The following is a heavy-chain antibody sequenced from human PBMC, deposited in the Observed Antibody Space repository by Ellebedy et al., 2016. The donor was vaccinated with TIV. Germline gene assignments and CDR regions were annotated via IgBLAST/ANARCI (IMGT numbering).Heavy chain of an antibody. Sequence: AASVKVSCKASGYSFTSHGISWVRQAPGQGLQWLGWVTAYNRDTYYAQNFQGRVTVTTDTSSSTAYMELRSLRSDDTGVYYCARGAMAPSWGQGTLVTVSS. CDR2: VTAYNRDT. CDR3: ARGAMAPS. CDR1: GYSFTSHG. D-gene: IGHD5-24*01. J-gene: IGHJ5*02. V-gene: IGHV1-18*01.